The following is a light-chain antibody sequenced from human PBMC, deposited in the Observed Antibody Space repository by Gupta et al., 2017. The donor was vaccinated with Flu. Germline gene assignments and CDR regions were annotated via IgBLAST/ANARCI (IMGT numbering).Light chain of an antibody. V-gene: IGLV3-10*01. CDR1: ALAKNY. Sequence: GQTATITCYGDALAKNYAYWYQQKSGPAPVLIIYDDRKRPSGIPERFSGSSSGTTATLSISGAQLEDEADYYCYSIYTSGNHRVFGGGTKLTVL. CDR2: DDR. CDR3: YSIYTSGNHRV. J-gene: IGLJ3*02.